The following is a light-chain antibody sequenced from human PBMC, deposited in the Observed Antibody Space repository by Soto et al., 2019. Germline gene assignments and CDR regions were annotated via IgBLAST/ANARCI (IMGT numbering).Light chain of an antibody. J-gene: IGLJ1*01. CDR3: SSYGGSKKGYL. CDR2: EVS. CDR1: SSDVGGYNY. V-gene: IGLV2-8*01. Sequence: QSVLTQPPSASGSPGQSVTISCTGTSSDVGGYNYVSWYQQHPGKAPKLMIYEVSKRPSGVPDRFSGSKSGNTASLTVSGIQAEDEADYYCSSYGGSKKGYLFGTG.